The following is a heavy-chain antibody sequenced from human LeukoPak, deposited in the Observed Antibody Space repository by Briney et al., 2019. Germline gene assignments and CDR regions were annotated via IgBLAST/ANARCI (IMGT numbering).Heavy chain of an antibody. CDR1: GGSINSANYY. CDR2: IYYSGSA. CDR3: ARDSVGGTGHDAFDI. J-gene: IGHJ3*02. Sequence: PSETLSLTCTVSGGSINSANYYWGWICQPPGKGLEWIGSIYYSGSAYYSSSLKSRVTILVDTSKNQFSLKLSSVTAADTAVYYCARDSVGGTGHDAFDIWGQGTMATVSS. V-gene: IGHV4-39*07. D-gene: IGHD1-26*01.